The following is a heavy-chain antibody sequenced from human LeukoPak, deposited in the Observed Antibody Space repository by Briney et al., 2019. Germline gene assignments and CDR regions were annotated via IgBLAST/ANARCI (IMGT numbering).Heavy chain of an antibody. D-gene: IGHD3-22*01. CDR2: IIPIFGTA. CDR3: VSRVVITREYFDY. Sequence: SVKVSCKASGGTFSSYAISWVRQAPGQGLEWMGGIIPIFGTANYAQKFQGRVTITADESTGTAYMELSSLRSEDTAVYYCVSRVVITREYFDYWGQGTLVTVSS. J-gene: IGHJ4*02. CDR1: GGTFSSYA. V-gene: IGHV1-69*13.